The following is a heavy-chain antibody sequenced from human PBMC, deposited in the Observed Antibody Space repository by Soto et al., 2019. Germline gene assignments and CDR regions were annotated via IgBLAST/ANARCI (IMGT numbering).Heavy chain of an antibody. J-gene: IGHJ6*04. CDR2: IGNTLDTI. CDR3: ARGDGSGGSCYGIDS. D-gene: IGHD2-15*01. V-gene: IGHV3-48*02. Sequence: GGSLILSCVASGFAFSGHTMNWVRQAPGKGLEWVAYIGNTLDTIYYADSVKGRFIIPRDDAMKSVFLHMSSLRDDDTAVYYCARGDGSGGSCYGIDSWGRGSKV. CDR1: GFAFSGHT.